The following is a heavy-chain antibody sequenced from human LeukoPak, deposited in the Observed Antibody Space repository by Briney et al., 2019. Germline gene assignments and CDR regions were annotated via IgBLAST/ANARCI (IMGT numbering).Heavy chain of an antibody. Sequence: QSGGSLRLSCAASGFTFSSSAMTWVRKVLGKGLEWVSTTGVSGSYYADSVKGRFTISRDNSKNTLYLQMNSLRAEDTAVYYCARCYTYGTTWFGGLDVWGQGTTVTVSS. V-gene: IGHV3-23*01. CDR2: TGVSGS. D-gene: IGHD3-10*01. CDR3: ARCYTYGTTWFGGLDV. J-gene: IGHJ6*02. CDR1: GFTFSSSA.